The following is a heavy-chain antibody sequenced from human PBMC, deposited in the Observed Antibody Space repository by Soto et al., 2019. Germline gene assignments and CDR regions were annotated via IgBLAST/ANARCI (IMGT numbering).Heavy chain of an antibody. J-gene: IGHJ3*02. V-gene: IGHV4-39*01. Sequence: TLSLTCTVSGGSISSSSYYWGWIRQPPGKGLEWIGSIYYSGSTYYNPSLKSRVTISVDTSKNQFSLKLSSVTAADTAVYYCARLLFFSTRAYYDFWSGYYNDAFDIWGQGTMVTVSS. CDR3: ARLLFFSTRAYYDFWSGYYNDAFDI. CDR2: IYYSGST. CDR1: GGSISSSSYY. D-gene: IGHD3-3*01.